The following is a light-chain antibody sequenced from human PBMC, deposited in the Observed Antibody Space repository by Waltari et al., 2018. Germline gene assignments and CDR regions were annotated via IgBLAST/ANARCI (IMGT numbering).Light chain of an antibody. CDR2: EVR. V-gene: IGLV2-14*01. CDR3: SSHTTIASHVI. CDR1: SSAIGGSKY. Sequence: QSALTQPASVSGSPGQSITISCTGTSSAIGGSKYVAWYQQHPGKAPKLMIYEVRNRPSGVSNRFSGSKSGNTASLTVSGLQAEDETDYYCSSHTTIASHVIFGGGTKVTVL. J-gene: IGLJ2*01.